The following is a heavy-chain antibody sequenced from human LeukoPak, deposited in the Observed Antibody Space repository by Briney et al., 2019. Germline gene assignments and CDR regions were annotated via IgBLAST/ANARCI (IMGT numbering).Heavy chain of an antibody. CDR3: ARSSGHSYGDFDY. CDR1: GVSITSNY. CDR2: THHSGAT. J-gene: IGHJ4*02. V-gene: IGHV4-59*01. Sequence: SETLSLTCSVSGVSITSNYWSWIRQPPGKGLEWLGYTHHSGATSYNPPLKSRSTMSLDTSNNQFSLKLSSVTAADTAVYYCARSSGHSYGDFDYWGQGNLVTVSS. D-gene: IGHD5-18*01.